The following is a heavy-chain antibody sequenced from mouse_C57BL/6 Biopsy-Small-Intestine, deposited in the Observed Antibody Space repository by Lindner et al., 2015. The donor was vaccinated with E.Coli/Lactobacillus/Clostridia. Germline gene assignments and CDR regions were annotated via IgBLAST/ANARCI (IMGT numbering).Heavy chain of an antibody. Sequence: VQLQESGAELARPGASVKLSCKASGYTLTSYGISWVKQRTGQGLEWIGEIYPRSGNTYYNEKFKGKATLTADKSSSTAYMELRSLTSEDSAVYFCARGDYGSSHYWGQGTTLTVSS. D-gene: IGHD1-1*01. J-gene: IGHJ2*01. CDR3: ARGDYGSSHY. V-gene: IGHV1-81*01. CDR2: IYPRSGNT. CDR1: GYTLTSYG.